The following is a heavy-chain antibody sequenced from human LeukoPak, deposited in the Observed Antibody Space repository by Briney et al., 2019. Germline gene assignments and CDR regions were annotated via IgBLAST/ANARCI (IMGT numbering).Heavy chain of an antibody. V-gene: IGHV4-39*01. CDR1: GGSISSTDYY. Sequence: PSETLSLTCTVSGGSISSTDYYWGWIRQPPGKGLEWIGSIYYSGSTYYNPSLKSRVTISVDTSKNQFSLKLSSVTPADTAVYYCARRIAAAHFDYWGQGTLLTVSS. D-gene: IGHD6-13*01. CDR3: ARRIAAAHFDY. CDR2: IYYSGST. J-gene: IGHJ4*02.